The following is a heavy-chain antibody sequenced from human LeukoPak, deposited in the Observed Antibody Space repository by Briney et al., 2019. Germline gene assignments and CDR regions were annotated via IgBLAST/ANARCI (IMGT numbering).Heavy chain of an antibody. CDR1: GYTFTSYY. CDR2: INPSGGST. Sequence: ASVKVSCKASGYTFTSYYMHWVRQAPGQGLEWMGIINPSGGSTSYAQKFQGRVTMTRDTSTSTVYMELSSLRSEDTAVYYCARGYSSGWPIYYFDYWGQGTLVTVSS. V-gene: IGHV1-46*01. D-gene: IGHD6-19*01. CDR3: ARGYSSGWPIYYFDY. J-gene: IGHJ4*02.